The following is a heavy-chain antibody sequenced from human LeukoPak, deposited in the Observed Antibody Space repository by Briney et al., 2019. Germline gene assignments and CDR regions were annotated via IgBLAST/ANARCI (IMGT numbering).Heavy chain of an antibody. V-gene: IGHV5-51*01. D-gene: IGHD2-8*02. Sequence: GESLKISCRASGDSFTTNWIGLVRQMPGKGLEWMAIIYPGDSVTTYSPSFQGQVTISADMSISTAYLQWSSLKATDTGLYYCARPSSTGRDYWGQGTLVTVTS. CDR3: ARPSSTGRDY. CDR1: GDSFTTNW. CDR2: IYPGDSVT. J-gene: IGHJ4*02.